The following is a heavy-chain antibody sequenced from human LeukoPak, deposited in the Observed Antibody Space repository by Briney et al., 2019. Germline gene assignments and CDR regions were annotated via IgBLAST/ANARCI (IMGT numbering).Heavy chain of an antibody. V-gene: IGHV1-69*13. J-gene: IGHJ5*02. D-gene: IGHD4-23*01. Sequence: SVKVSCKASGGTFSSYAISWVRQAPGQGLEWMGGFIPIFGTANYAQKFQGRVTITADESTSTAYMELSSLRSEDTAVYYCARDPFSYYGGNSDWFDPWGQGTLVTVSS. CDR2: FIPIFGTA. CDR1: GGTFSSYA. CDR3: ARDPFSYYGGNSDWFDP.